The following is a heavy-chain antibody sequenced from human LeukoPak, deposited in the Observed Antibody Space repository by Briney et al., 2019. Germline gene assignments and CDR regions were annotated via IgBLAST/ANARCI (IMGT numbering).Heavy chain of an antibody. V-gene: IGHV1-18*01. CDR2: ISAYNGNT. J-gene: IGHJ6*02. Sequence: ASVKVSCKASGYTFTSYGISWVRQAPGQGLEWMGWISAYNGNTNYAQKLQGRVTITTDTSTSTAYMELRSLRSDDTAVYYCARDLRGVAVFSDYYGMDVWGQGTTVTVSS. CDR3: ARDLRGVAVFSDYYGMDV. CDR1: GYTFTSYG.